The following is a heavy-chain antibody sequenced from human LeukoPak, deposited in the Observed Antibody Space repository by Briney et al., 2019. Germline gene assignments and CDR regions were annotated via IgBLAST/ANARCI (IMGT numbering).Heavy chain of an antibody. CDR3: ARDSSRYDLTYFDY. CDR1: GYTFTSYG. Sequence: GASVKASCKASGYTFTSYGISWVRQAPGQGLEWMGWISAYNGNTNYAQKLQGRVTMTTDTSTSTAYMELRSLRSDDTAVYYCARDSSRYDLTYFDYWGQGTLVTVSS. V-gene: IGHV1-18*01. CDR2: ISAYNGNT. D-gene: IGHD1-1*01. J-gene: IGHJ4*02.